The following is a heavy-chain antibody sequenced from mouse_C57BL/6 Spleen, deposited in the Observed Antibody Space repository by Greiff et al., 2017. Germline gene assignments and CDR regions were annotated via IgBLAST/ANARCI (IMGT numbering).Heavy chain of an antibody. CDR1: GFTFSDYG. CDR2: ISSGSSTV. V-gene: IGHV5-17*01. CDR3: ARDGGSSYLYAMDY. Sequence: EVKLVESGGGLVKPGGSLKLSCAASGFTFSDYGMHWVRQAPEKGLEWVAYISSGSSTVYYADTVKGRFTISRDNAKNTLFLQMTSLRSEDTAMYYCARDGGSSYLYAMDYWGQGTSVTVSS. J-gene: IGHJ4*01. D-gene: IGHD1-1*01.